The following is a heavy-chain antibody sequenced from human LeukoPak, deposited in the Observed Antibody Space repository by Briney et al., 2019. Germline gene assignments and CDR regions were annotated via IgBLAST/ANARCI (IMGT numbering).Heavy chain of an antibody. CDR1: GFTFSSYA. D-gene: IGHD4-17*01. Sequence: PGGSLRLSCAASGFTFSSYAMHWVRQAPGKGLEWVAVISYVGSNKYYADSVKGRFTISRDNSKNTLYLQMNSLRAEDTAVYYCARGWYGEGFDYWGQGTLVTVSS. V-gene: IGHV3-30-3*01. J-gene: IGHJ4*02. CDR3: ARGWYGEGFDY. CDR2: ISYVGSNK.